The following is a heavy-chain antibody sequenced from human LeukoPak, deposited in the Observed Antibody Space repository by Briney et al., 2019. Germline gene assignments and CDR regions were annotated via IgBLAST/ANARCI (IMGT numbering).Heavy chain of an antibody. CDR1: GFTFSSNA. CDR3: AKAVGSGWRYYFDY. Sequence: GGSLRLSCAASGFTFSSNAMIWVRQAPGTGLEWVSVISGSGGNTYYADSVKGRLTSSRDNSKNTLYLQMNSLRAEDTAVYYCAKAVGSGWRYYFDYWGQGTLVTVSS. CDR2: ISGSGGNT. J-gene: IGHJ4*02. V-gene: IGHV3-23*01. D-gene: IGHD6-19*01.